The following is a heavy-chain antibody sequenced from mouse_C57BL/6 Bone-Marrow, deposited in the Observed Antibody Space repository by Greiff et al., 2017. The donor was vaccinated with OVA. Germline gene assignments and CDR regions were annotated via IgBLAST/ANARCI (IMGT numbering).Heavy chain of an antibody. CDR2: IDPSDSYT. CDR1: GYTFTSYW. D-gene: IGHD2-5*01. J-gene: IGHJ2*01. V-gene: IGHV1-69*01. Sequence: QVQLQQPGAELVMPGASVKLSCKASGYTFTSYWMHWVKQRPGQGLEWIGEIDPSDSYTNYNQKFKGKSTLTVYKSSSTAYMQLSSLTSEDSAVYYCAYYSNYGYFDYWGQGTTLTVSS. CDR3: AYYSNYGYFDY.